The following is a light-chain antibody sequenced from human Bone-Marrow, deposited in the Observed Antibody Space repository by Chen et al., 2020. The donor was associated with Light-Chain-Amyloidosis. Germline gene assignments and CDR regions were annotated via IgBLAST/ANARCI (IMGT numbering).Light chain of an antibody. V-gene: IGLV4-69*01. J-gene: IGLJ2*01. CDR3: QTWGSGFHVL. CDR2: VNQDGTH. Sequence: QLVLTQSPSASASLGASVNLTCILSSGHRTYPIAWHQRQPGKGPRSLMLVNQDGTHTKGDGIPDRFSGASSGAERYLTISSLRSEDEADYHCQTWGSGFHVLFGGGTRLSV. CDR1: SGHRTYP.